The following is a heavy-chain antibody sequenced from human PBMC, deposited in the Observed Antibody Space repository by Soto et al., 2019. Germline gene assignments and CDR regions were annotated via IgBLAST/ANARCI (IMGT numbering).Heavy chain of an antibody. CDR2: ISPYTGNT. CDR1: GYIFVNYG. J-gene: IGHJ6*02. Sequence: QVQLVQSGDEVKKPGASVKVSCKAYGYIFVNYGIAWVRQAPGQGIEWMGWISPYTGNTHSASKVQGRLTMTTDTSTSTAYMDLGSFTSDDTAVYYCVMVDNYVTPTPQDVWGQGTTVTVSS. CDR3: VMVDNYVTPTPQDV. V-gene: IGHV1-18*01. D-gene: IGHD3-16*01.